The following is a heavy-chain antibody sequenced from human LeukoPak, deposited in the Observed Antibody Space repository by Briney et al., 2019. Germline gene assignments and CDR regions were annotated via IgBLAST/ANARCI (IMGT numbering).Heavy chain of an antibody. CDR2: VSYDGSNE. D-gene: IGHD2-8*01. J-gene: IGHJ4*02. Sequence: GGSLRLSCAASGFTFSSQAMHWVRQAPGKGLEWVAVVSYDGSNEYYADSVKGRFTVSRDNSKNTLYLQMNSLRAEDTAVYYCARVSGYCTNGVCGPYDYWGQGTLVTVSS. V-gene: IGHV3-30*04. CDR3: ARVSGYCTNGVCGPYDY. CDR1: GFTFSSQA.